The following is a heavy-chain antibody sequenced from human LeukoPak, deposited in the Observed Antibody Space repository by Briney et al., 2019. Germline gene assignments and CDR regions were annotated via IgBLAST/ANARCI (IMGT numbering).Heavy chain of an antibody. J-gene: IGHJ4*02. Sequence: GGSLRLSCAASGLTFNIYWMIWVRQAPGKGLEWVANIKEDGSEKSYVDSVRGRFTISRDNAKNSLYLQMNSLRAGDTAVYYCATGARWVHDYWGQGTLVTVSS. D-gene: IGHD5-24*01. CDR3: ATGARWVHDY. CDR1: GLTFNIYW. V-gene: IGHV3-7*01. CDR2: IKEDGSEK.